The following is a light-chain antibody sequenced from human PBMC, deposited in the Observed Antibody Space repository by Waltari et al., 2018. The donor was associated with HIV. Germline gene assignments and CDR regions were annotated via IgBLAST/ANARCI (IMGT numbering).Light chain of an antibody. CDR1: ISHIGTDY. Sequence: QSVLTQPPSVSAAPGQKVAISCSVSISHIGTDYVSWYQRVPGSAPNILIYDNDKRPPGNPDRSPGSKSRTSATLDISGLQNGAGTDCYCGTWDRSLGGGVFGGGTKLTGL. CDR2: DND. V-gene: IGLV1-51*01. J-gene: IGLJ3*02. CDR3: GTWDRSLGGGV.